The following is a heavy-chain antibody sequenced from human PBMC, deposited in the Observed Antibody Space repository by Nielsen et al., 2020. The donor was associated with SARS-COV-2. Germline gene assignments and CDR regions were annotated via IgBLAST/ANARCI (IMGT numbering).Heavy chain of an antibody. J-gene: IGHJ6*02. CDR1: GFTFSSLW. Sequence: GGSLRLSCAASGFTFSSLWMSWVRQVPGKGLEWVADINPDGSEKFYVDSVKGRFTISRDNAKNSMSLQMNSLRVEDTAVYYCARDPLGDGYNLGTPYGMDVWGQGTTVTVSS. D-gene: IGHD5-24*01. CDR2: INPDGSEK. V-gene: IGHV3-7*01. CDR3: ARDPLGDGYNLGTPYGMDV.